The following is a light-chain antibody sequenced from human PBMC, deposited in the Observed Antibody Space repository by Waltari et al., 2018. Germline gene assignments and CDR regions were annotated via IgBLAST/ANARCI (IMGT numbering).Light chain of an antibody. CDR3: QQSYQWPPYT. CDR1: QSISSD. Sequence: EIVMTQSPATLSVSPGERVTLFCRASQSISSDLAWYQQKPGQAPRLLIYDVSTRATGIPPRFSGSGSETEFTLTISRLQSEDFAVYYCQQSYQWPPYTFGQGTKLEIK. J-gene: IGKJ2*01. CDR2: DVS. V-gene: IGKV3-15*01.